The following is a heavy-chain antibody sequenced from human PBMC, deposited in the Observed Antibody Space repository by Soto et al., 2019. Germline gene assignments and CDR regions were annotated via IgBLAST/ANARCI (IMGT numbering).Heavy chain of an antibody. CDR3: ARLRLTGYFDY. V-gene: IGHV3-11*05. J-gene: IGHJ4*02. Sequence: QVQLVESGGGLVKPGGSLRLSCVASGFTFSDHYMTWIRQAPGKGLAWLSYVSTSSSYTNYADSVKGRFTISRDNAMNSLYLQMNSLRAEDTAVYYCARLRLTGYFDYRGQGTLVTVSS. CDR1: GFTFSDHY. CDR2: VSTSSSYT.